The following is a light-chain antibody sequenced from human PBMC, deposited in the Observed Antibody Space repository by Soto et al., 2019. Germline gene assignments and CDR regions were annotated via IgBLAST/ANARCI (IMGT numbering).Light chain of an antibody. CDR3: QQYNNWSPMA. Sequence: EIVMTQSPATLSVSPGERATLSCRASQSVSSNLAWYQQKPGQAPRLLIYGASTRATGIPARFSGGGSGPEFPLTISSLQSEDFAVYYWQQYNNWSPMAFGQGTKVEIK. CDR2: GAS. CDR1: QSVSSN. V-gene: IGKV3-15*01. J-gene: IGKJ1*01.